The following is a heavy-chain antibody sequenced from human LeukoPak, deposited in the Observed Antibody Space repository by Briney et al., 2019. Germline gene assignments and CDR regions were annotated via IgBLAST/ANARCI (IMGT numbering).Heavy chain of an antibody. J-gene: IGHJ4*02. CDR2: ISWNSGSI. D-gene: IGHD3-10*01. CDR3: AKDMRSHYYGSGSQSDY. CDR1: GFTFDDYA. Sequence: GGSLRLSCAASGFTFDDYAMHWVRQAPGKGLEWVSGISWNSGSIGYADSVKGRFTISRDNAKNSLYLQMNSLRAEDTALYYCAKDMRSHYYGSGSQSDYWGQGTLVTVSS. V-gene: IGHV3-9*01.